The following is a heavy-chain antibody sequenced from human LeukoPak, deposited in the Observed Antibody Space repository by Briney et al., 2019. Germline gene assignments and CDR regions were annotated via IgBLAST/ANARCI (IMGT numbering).Heavy chain of an antibody. J-gene: IGHJ6*04. V-gene: IGHV1-18*01. CDR3: ARVGYYDFWSGYYYYGLDV. CDR1: GYTFTSYG. D-gene: IGHD3-3*01. CDR2: VSAYNGNT. Sequence: ASVKVSCKASGYTFTSYGISWVRQAPGQGLEWMGWVSAYNGNTNYAQKLQGRVTMTTDTSTSTAYMELRSLRSDDTAVYYCARVGYYDFWSGYYYYGLDVWGKGTTVTVSS.